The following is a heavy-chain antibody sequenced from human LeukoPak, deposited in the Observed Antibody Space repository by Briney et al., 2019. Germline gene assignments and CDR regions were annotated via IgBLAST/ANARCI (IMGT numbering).Heavy chain of an antibody. Sequence: GGSLRLSCPASGFTVSSNYMSWVSQAPGKGLEWVSVIYSGGSTYYADSVKGRFTISRDNSKNTLYLQMDNLRVDDTALYYCGGHPEGDYNGAFDFWGQGTKVTVSS. CDR2: IYSGGST. D-gene: IGHD4-17*01. CDR3: GGHPEGDYNGAFDF. CDR1: GFTVSSNY. J-gene: IGHJ3*01. V-gene: IGHV3-53*01.